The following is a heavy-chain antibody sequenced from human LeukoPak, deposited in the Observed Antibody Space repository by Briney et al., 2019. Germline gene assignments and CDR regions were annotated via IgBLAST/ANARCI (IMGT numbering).Heavy chain of an antibody. Sequence: GGSLRLSCAASGFNFSISAMSWVRQAPGKGLEWVSAISGSGLSTYYADSVKGRFTISRDNAKNSLYLQMNSLRAEDTAVYYCARADWGSVDYWGQGTLVTVSS. CDR3: ARADWGSVDY. CDR2: ISGSGLST. D-gene: IGHD7-27*01. V-gene: IGHV3-23*01. J-gene: IGHJ4*02. CDR1: GFNFSISA.